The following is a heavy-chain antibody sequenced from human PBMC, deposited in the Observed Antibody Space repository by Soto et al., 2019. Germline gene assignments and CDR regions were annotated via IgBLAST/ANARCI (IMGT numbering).Heavy chain of an antibody. CDR1: GFTFSSYS. CDR2: FRTGGDDGTT. V-gene: IGHV3-23*01. J-gene: IGHJ4*02. D-gene: IGHD3-10*01. Sequence: PGGSLRLSCAASGFTFSSYSMSWVRQAPGKGLEWVSGFRTGGDDGTTYYADSVKGRFTISRDNSKNTLFLQMNSLRADDTAIYYCAKKVNSGPGSQSFDYWGQGTLVTVSS. CDR3: AKKVNSGPGSQSFDY.